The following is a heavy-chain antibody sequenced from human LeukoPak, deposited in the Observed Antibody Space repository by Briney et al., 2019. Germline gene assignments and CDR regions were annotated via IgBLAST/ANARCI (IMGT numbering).Heavy chain of an antibody. CDR1: GGTFSSYA. D-gene: IGHD3-22*01. CDR2: VIPIFGTA. V-gene: IGHV1-69*13. J-gene: IGHJ3*02. Sequence: SVKVSCKASGGTFSSYAISWVRQAPGQGLEWMGGVIPIFGTANYAQKFQGRVTITADESTSTAYMELSSLRSEDTAVYYSARTPDSSGYYCAFDIWGQGTMVTVSS. CDR3: ARTPDSSGYYCAFDI.